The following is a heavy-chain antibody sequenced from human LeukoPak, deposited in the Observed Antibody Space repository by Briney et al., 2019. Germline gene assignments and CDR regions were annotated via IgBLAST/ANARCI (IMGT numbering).Heavy chain of an antibody. D-gene: IGHD6-13*01. CDR2: IYYSGST. Sequence: SETLSLTCTVSGGSISSYYWSWIRQPPGKGLEWIGYIYYSGSTNYNPSLKSRVTISVDTSKNQFSLKLSSVTAADTAVYYCARGSRSSGYNWFDPWGQGTLVTVSS. CDR1: GGSISSYY. V-gene: IGHV4-59*01. CDR3: ARGSRSSGYNWFDP. J-gene: IGHJ5*02.